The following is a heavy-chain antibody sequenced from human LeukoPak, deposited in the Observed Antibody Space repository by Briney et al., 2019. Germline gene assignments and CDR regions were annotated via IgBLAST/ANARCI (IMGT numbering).Heavy chain of an antibody. Sequence: GGSLRLSCAASKFSVGSNYMTWVRQAPGKGLEWVSLIYSGGSTYYADSVKGRFTISRDNSKNTLYLQMKSLRAEDTAVYYCAKGGGYEAQYYYYYLDVWGKGTTVTISS. J-gene: IGHJ6*03. CDR3: AKGGGYEAQYYYYYLDV. V-gene: IGHV3-66*02. D-gene: IGHD5-24*01. CDR1: KFSVGSNY. CDR2: IYSGGST.